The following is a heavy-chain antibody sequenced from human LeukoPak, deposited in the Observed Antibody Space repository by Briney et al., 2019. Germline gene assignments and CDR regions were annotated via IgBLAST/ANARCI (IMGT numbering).Heavy chain of an antibody. Sequence: ASVKVSCKASGYTFTSYGISWVRQATGQGLEWMGWMNPNSGNTGYAQKLQGRVTMTRDMSTSTVYMELSSLRSEDTAVYYCARGANRDAEYFQHWGQGTLVTVSS. D-gene: IGHD2-8*01. CDR1: GYTFTSYG. CDR2: MNPNSGNT. CDR3: ARGANRDAEYFQH. J-gene: IGHJ1*01. V-gene: IGHV1-8*02.